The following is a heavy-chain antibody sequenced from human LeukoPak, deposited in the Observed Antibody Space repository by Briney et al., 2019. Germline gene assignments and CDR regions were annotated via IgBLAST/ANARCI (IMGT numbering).Heavy chain of an antibody. D-gene: IGHD6-13*01. Sequence: AASVKVSCKASGYTFTGYYMHWVRQAPGQGLEWMGWINPNSGGTNYAQKFQGRVTMTRDMSISTAYMELSRLRSDDTAVYYCARVRWYSSSGYGYWGQGTLVTVSS. CDR2: INPNSGGT. J-gene: IGHJ4*02. CDR3: ARVRWYSSSGYGY. CDR1: GYTFTGYY. V-gene: IGHV1-2*02.